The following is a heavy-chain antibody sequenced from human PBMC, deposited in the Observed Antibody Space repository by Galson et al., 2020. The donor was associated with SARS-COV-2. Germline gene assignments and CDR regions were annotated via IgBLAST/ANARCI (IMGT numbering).Heavy chain of an antibody. CDR3: SKGRGYSSSSPPFDY. Sequence: LSLTCAASGFTFDDYAMHWVRQAPGKGLEWVSGINWISDNVDYADSVKGRFTISRDNTKNSLYLQMKSLRTEDTALYYCSKGRGYSSSSPPFDYWGQGILVTVSS. CDR2: INWISDNV. V-gene: IGHV3-9*01. D-gene: IGHD6-6*01. J-gene: IGHJ4*02. CDR1: GFTFDDYA.